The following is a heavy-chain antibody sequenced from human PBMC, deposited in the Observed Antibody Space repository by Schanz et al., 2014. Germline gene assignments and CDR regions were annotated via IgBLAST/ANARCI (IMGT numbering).Heavy chain of an antibody. D-gene: IGHD2-2*01. CDR3: ARRASCSRIGCPFDS. CDR1: GFTVSSNH. Sequence: EEQLLQSGGGLVQPGGSLRLSCAVSGFTVSSNHMSWVRQGPGKGLEWVSALSGSGGSTYYADSVKGRFTISRDNSKNTLYLQMNSLKTEDTAMYYCARRASCSRIGCPFDSWGQGTLVTVSS. CDR2: LSGSGGST. V-gene: IGHV3-23*01. J-gene: IGHJ4*02.